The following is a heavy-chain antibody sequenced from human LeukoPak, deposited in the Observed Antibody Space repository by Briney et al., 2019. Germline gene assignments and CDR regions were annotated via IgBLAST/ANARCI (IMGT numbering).Heavy chain of an antibody. J-gene: IGHJ4*02. CDR3: ARDGGYSYSLGY. V-gene: IGHV3-23*01. D-gene: IGHD5-18*01. Sequence: GGSLRLSCVGTAFTFSNYGMHWVRQAPGKGLQWVSAITANGVSTYYADSVKGRFTISRDNSKNTLYLQMSSLRAEDTAVYYCARDGGYSYSLGYWGQGTLVTVSS. CDR2: ITANGVST. CDR1: AFTFSNYG.